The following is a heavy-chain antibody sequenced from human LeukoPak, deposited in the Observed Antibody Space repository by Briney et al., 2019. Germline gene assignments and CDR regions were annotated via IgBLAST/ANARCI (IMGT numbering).Heavy chain of an antibody. Sequence: GASVKVSCKTSGYTFTDYYIHWVRQAPGQGLEWMGWINPNSGVTNYAQKFQGRVSMTGDTSNSTGYMELSRLTSDDTALYYCARRVGQQQGFDPWGQGTLVTVSS. V-gene: IGHV1-2*02. CDR3: ARRVGQQQGFDP. J-gene: IGHJ5*02. D-gene: IGHD6-13*01. CDR2: INPNSGVT. CDR1: GYTFTDYY.